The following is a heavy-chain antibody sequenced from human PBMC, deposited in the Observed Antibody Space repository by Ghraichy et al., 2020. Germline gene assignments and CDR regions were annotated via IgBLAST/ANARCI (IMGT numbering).Heavy chain of an antibody. D-gene: IGHD6-13*01. V-gene: IGHV4-61*03. J-gene: IGHJ4*02. CDR3: ARSAATRRPLDY. CDR1: SGSVSGGTYY. CDR2: IFSTGGT. Sequence: SETLSLTCTPSSGSVSGGTYYWSWLRQSPGGRLEWIGYIFSTGGTNYNPSLERRVTISLDTTENHMSLTVTSVTAADTAVYFCARSAATRRPLDYWGQGTLVTVSS.